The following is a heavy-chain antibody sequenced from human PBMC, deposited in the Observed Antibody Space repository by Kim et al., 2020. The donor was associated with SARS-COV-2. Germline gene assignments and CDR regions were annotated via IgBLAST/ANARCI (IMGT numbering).Heavy chain of an antibody. CDR2: IKSRTDGGTT. CDR3: ATDYYYGSATFDY. Sequence: GGSLRLSCAASGFTFSNAWMSWVRQTPGKGLEWVGRIKSRTDGGTTGYAAPVKGRFTISRDDSKNTLYLQMNSLKTEDTALYYCATDYYYGSATFDYWGQGTLVTVSS. D-gene: IGHD3-10*01. V-gene: IGHV3-15*01. J-gene: IGHJ4*02. CDR1: GFTFSNAW.